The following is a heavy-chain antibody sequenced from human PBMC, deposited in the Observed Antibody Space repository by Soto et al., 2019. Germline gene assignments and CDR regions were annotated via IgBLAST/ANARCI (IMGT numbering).Heavy chain of an antibody. CDR2: ISSSSSYT. Sequence: GGSLRLSCAASGFTFSDYYMSWIRQAPGKGLEWVSYISSSSSYTNYADSVKGRFTISRDNAKNSLYLQMNSLRAEDTAVYYCARSLGDYYDSSGYHGIHYYYGMDVWGQGTTVTVSS. CDR3: ARSLGDYYDSSGYHGIHYYYGMDV. J-gene: IGHJ6*02. D-gene: IGHD3-22*01. CDR1: GFTFSDYY. V-gene: IGHV3-11*06.